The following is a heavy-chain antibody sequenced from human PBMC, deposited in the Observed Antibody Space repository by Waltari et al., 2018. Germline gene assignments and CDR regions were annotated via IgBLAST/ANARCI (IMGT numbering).Heavy chain of an antibody. J-gene: IGHJ4*02. Sequence: EVQLVESGGGLVKPGGSLRLSCATSGFIFGTHSMNWVRQAPGKGLEWVSFISGSGNYIYYADSVKGRFTISRDNAKNSLSLQMNSLRVEDTGVYYCVRDSSDFDYWGQGTLVTVSS. CDR3: VRDSSDFDY. CDR2: ISGSGNYI. CDR1: GFIFGTHS. V-gene: IGHV3-21*02. D-gene: IGHD6-6*01.